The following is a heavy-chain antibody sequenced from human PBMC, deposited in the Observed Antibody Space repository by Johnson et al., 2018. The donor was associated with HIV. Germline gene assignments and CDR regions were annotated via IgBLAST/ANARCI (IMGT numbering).Heavy chain of an antibody. V-gene: IGHV3-13*01. D-gene: IGHD3-22*01. CDR1: GFTFSSYD. Sequence: EVQLVESGGGLVQPGGSLRLSCAASGFTFSSYDMYWVRQTTGKGLEWVSGIGTTGDTYYPGSVKGRFTISRENSKNTLYLQMNSLRAEDTAVYYCARDLDYYDSSGYQAISYAFDIWGQGTMVTVSS. J-gene: IGHJ3*02. CDR3: ARDLDYYDSSGYQAISYAFDI. CDR2: IGTTGDT.